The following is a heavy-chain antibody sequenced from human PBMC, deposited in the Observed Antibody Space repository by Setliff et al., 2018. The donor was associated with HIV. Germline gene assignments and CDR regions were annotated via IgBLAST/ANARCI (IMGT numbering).Heavy chain of an antibody. Sequence: PSETLSLTCTVSGDSTSCSSSYWGWIRQPPGKGLEWIGSIYYSGSTYYNPSLKSRVTISVDTSKNQFSLKLSSVTAADTAVYYCARHHYSNWFDPWGQGTLVTVSS. CDR2: IYYSGST. V-gene: IGHV4-39*01. CDR1: GDSTSCSSSY. J-gene: IGHJ5*02. D-gene: IGHD2-15*01. CDR3: ARHHYSNWFDP.